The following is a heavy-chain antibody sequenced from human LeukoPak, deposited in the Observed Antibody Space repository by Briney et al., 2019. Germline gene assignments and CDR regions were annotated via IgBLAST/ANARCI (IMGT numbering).Heavy chain of an antibody. V-gene: IGHV4-34*01. CDR3: ARGWATVTTTVAFDI. D-gene: IGHD4-17*01. CDR2: INHSGST. J-gene: IGHJ3*02. CDR1: GGSFSGYY. Sequence: SETLSLTCVVYGGSFSGYYWSWIRQPPGKGLKWIGEINHSGSTNYNPSLKSRVTISVDTSKNQFSLKLNSVTAADRAVYYCARGWATVTTTVAFDIWGQGTMVTVSS.